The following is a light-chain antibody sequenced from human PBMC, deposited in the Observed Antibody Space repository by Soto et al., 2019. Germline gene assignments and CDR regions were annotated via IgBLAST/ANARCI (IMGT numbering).Light chain of an antibody. V-gene: IGLV6-57*01. CDR2: EDN. J-gene: IGLJ3*02. CDR3: QSFDSSDQV. CDR1: GGSIASQY. Sequence: NFMLAQPHAVSESLGKTITISCTRSGGSIASQYVQWFQQRPGRSPTTVIYEDNHRPSGVPDRFSGSIDSSSNSASLTISGLKTEDEATYYCQSFDSSDQVFGGGTKLTGL.